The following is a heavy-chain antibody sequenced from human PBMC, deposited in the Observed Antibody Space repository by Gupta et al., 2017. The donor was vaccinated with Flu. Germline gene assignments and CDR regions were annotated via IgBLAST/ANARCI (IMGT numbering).Heavy chain of an antibody. CDR3: AKGGLAPSYYFDY. CDR1: GFNFDDYA. D-gene: IGHD2-15*01. CDR2: ISWDGGST. Sequence: EVQLVESGGVLVQPGGSLRLSCAASGFNFDDYAMHWVRQAPGKGLEWVSLISWDGGSTYYADSVKGRFTISRDNSKNSLYLQMNSLRAEDTALYYCAKGGLAPSYYFDYWGQGTLVTVSS. J-gene: IGHJ4*02. V-gene: IGHV3-43D*04.